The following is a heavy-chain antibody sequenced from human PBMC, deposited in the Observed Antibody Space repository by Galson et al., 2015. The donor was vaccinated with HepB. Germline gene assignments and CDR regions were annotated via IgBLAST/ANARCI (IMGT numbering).Heavy chain of an antibody. CDR1: GFTFSDYY. CDR2: ISSSGSTI. D-gene: IGHD3-16*01. J-gene: IGHJ6*03. Sequence: LRLSCAASGFTFSDYYMSWIRQAPGKGLEWVSYISSSGSTIYYADSVKGRFTISRDNAKNSLYLQMNSLRAEDTAVYYCARSLRGYYYYYYMDVWGKGTTVTVSS. V-gene: IGHV3-11*01. CDR3: ARSLRGYYYYYYMDV.